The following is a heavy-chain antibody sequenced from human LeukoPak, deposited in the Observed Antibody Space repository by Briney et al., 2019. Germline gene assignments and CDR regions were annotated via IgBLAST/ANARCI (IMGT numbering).Heavy chain of an antibody. J-gene: IGHJ3*02. CDR2: IYYSGST. CDR1: GGSISSYY. CDR3: ARGVYGSGSYYKGDAFDI. V-gene: IGHV4-59*01. D-gene: IGHD3-10*01. Sequence: PSETLSLTCTVSGGSISSYYWSWIRQPPGKGLEWIGYIYYSGSTNYNPSLKSRVTISVDTSKNQFSLKLRSVTAADTAVYYCARGVYGSGSYYKGDAFDIWGQGTMVTVSS.